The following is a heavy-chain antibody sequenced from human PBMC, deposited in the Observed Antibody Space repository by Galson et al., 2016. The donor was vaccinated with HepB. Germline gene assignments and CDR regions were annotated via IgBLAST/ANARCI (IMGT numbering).Heavy chain of an antibody. V-gene: IGHV3-23*01. Sequence: SLRLSCAASGFTFSTYALSWVRQAPGKGLEWVSTSSYSGNTYYADSVKGRFTISRANSKNTLSLQMNSLRAEDTAVYYCAKDTNPGGYAPHDWGQGTLVRFSS. CDR3: AKDTNPGGYAPHD. CDR1: GFTFSTYA. J-gene: IGHJ4*02. CDR2: SSYSGNT. D-gene: IGHD2-2*01.